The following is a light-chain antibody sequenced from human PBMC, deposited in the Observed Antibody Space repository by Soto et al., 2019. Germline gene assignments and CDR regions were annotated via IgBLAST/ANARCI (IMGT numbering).Light chain of an antibody. CDR1: SSDVGNYNY. CDR2: DVN. V-gene: IGLV2-11*01. CDR3: CSYASSYTWV. J-gene: IGLJ3*02. Sequence: QSVLTQPRSVSGSPGQSVTISCTGTSSDVGNYNYVSWYQQHPGKAPKFMIYDVNKRPSGVPDRFSGSKSGNTASLTISGLQAEDEADYYCCSYASSYTWVFGGGTKLTVL.